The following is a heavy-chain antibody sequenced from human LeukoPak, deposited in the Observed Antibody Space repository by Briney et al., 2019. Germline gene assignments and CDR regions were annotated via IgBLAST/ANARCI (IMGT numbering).Heavy chain of an antibody. CDR1: GVTFCTYT. D-gene: IGHD6-19*01. CDR3: ARDWGIGLAGHFDY. CDR2: SGTSGAV. Sequence: GGSLRLSCAASGVTFCTYTMNWGRPAPGKGLQWVSSSGTSGAVYYADSVKGRFTISRDNSKNSLYLQMNSLRAEDTAVYYCARDWGIGLAGHFDYWGQGTLVTVSS. J-gene: IGHJ4*02. V-gene: IGHV3-48*04.